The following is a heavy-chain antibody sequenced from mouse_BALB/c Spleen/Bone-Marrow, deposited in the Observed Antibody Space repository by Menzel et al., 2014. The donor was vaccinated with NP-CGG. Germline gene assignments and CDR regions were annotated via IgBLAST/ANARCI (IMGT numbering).Heavy chain of an antibody. CDR3: ATXRYGWYFDV. Sequence: VQLQQSGAELVKPGASVKLSCTASGFNNKDTYMHWVKQRPEQGLEWIGRIDPANGNTKYDPKFQGKATITADTSSNTAYLQLSSLTSEDTAXXXXATXRYGWYFDVWGAGTTVTVSS. CDR1: GFNNKDTY. D-gene: IGHD2-14*01. J-gene: IGHJ1*01. V-gene: IGHV14-3*02. CDR2: IDPANGNT.